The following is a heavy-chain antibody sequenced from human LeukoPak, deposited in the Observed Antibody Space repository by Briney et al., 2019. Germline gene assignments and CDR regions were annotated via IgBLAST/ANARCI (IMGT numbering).Heavy chain of an antibody. D-gene: IGHD4-17*01. V-gene: IGHV3-23*01. Sequence: PGGSLRLSCAASGFTFSTNAMSWVRQAPGKGLEWVSGISGSGASTYYADSVKGRFTISRDNSKNTLYLQMNSLRAEDTAVYYCAKGHRPIDYAGGFDVWGQGTMVTVSS. J-gene: IGHJ3*01. CDR1: GFTFSTNA. CDR2: ISGSGAST. CDR3: AKGHRPIDYAGGFDV.